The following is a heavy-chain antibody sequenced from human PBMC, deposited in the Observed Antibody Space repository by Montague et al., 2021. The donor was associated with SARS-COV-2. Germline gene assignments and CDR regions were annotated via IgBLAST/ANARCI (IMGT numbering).Heavy chain of an antibody. CDR3: ARGFDY. CDR2: SYYSGST. J-gene: IGHJ4*02. CDR1: GGSISSYY. Sequence: SETLSLTCTVSGGSISSYYWCWTWQPPGKGLEWIWNSYYSGSTNYNSSLKSRVTISVDTSKNQFSLKLSPVTAADTAGSYCARGFDYWGQGTLVTVSS. V-gene: IGHV4-59*01.